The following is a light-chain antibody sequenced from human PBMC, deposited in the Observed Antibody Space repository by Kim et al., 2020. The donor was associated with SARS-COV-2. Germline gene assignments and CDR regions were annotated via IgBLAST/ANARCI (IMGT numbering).Light chain of an antibody. J-gene: IGKJ4*01. Sequence: ASVGDRVTIPCRARQAIGSYLAWYQQKPGKAPKLLIDAASTLQSGVPSRFSGSGSGTEFTLTISSLQPEDFATYYSQQLYDYPLTFGGGTKVDIK. CDR1: QAIGSY. CDR2: AAS. CDR3: QQLYDYPLT. V-gene: IGKV1-9*01.